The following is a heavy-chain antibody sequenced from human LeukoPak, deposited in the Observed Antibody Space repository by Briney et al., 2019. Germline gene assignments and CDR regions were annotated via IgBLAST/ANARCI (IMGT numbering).Heavy chain of an antibody. D-gene: IGHD3-10*01. CDR2: ISGSGGST. CDR3: AKDFAYGSGSYYNG. J-gene: IGHJ4*02. CDR1: GFTFSSYG. V-gene: IGHV3-23*01. Sequence: GGSLRLSCAASGFTFSSYGMSWVRQAPGKGLEWVSAISGSGGSTYYADSVKGRFTISRDNSKNTLYLQMNSLRAEDTAVYYCAKDFAYGSGSYYNGWGQGTLVTVSS.